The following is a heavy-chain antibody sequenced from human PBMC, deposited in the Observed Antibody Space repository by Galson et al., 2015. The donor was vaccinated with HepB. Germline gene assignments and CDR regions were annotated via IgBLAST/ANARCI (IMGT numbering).Heavy chain of an antibody. CDR2: IRSKASSYAT. CDR1: GFTFSDSA. CDR3: TRHGGGTYPANDY. Sequence: SLRLSCAASGFTFSDSAIHWVRQASGKGLEWVGRIRSKASSYATAYAASVKGRFTISRDDSKNTAYLRMDSLKSEDTAVYYCTRHGGGTYPANDYWGQGTLVTVSS. J-gene: IGHJ4*02. V-gene: IGHV3-73*01. D-gene: IGHD1-26*01.